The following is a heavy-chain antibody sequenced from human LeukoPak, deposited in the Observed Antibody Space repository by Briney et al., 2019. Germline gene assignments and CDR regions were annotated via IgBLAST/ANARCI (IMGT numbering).Heavy chain of an antibody. D-gene: IGHD3-10*01. CDR3: ARDLSYYFGSGTSALDV. Sequence: SQTLSLTCTFAGASISXXXXYWTWIRQPPGXXXXXXXXXYYTGSIDYNPSLKSRLAISLDKSKNQFSLKLSSVTAADTAIYYCARDLSYYFGSGTSALDVWGQGTAVTVSS. J-gene: IGHJ6*02. CDR2: XYYTGSI. CDR1: GASISXXXXY. V-gene: IGHV4-31*03.